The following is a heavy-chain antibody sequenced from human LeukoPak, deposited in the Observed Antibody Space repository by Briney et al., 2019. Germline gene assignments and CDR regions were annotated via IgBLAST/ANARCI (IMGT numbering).Heavy chain of an antibody. Sequence: PSETLTLTCTVSGGPISSYYWSWIRQPPGKGLEWIGYIYYSGSTNYNPSLKSRVTISVDTSKNQFSLKLSSVTAADTAMYYCARHWDSSAYPNWFDPWGQGTLVSVSS. CDR2: IYYSGST. J-gene: IGHJ5*02. V-gene: IGHV4-59*08. D-gene: IGHD3-22*01. CDR3: ARHWDSSAYPNWFDP. CDR1: GGPISSYY.